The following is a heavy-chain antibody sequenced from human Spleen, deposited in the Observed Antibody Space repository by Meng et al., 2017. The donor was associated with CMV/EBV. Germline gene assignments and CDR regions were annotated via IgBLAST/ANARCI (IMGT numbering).Heavy chain of an antibody. V-gene: IGHV1-8*03. CDR3: ARGPGVPAASVMVYYYYYGMDV. CDR2: MNPNSGNT. Sequence: ASVKVSCKASGYTFTSYYIHWVRQAPGQGLEWMGWMNPNSGNTGYAQKFQGRVTITRNTSISTAYMELSSLSSEDTAVYYCARGPGVPAASVMVYYYYYGMDVWGQGTTVTVSS. D-gene: IGHD2-2*01. CDR1: GYTFTSYY. J-gene: IGHJ6*02.